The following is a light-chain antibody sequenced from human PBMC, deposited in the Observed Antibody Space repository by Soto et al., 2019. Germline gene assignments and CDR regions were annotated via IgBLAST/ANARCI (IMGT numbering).Light chain of an antibody. CDR3: GTWDSSLSAGV. V-gene: IGLV1-51*01. CDR2: DNN. CDR1: SSNIGNNY. Sequence: QSVLTQPPSVSAAPGQKVTISCSGSSSNIGNNYVSWYQQLPGTAHKLLIYDNNKRPSGIPDRFSGSKSGTSATLGITGLQTGDEDDYYCGTWDSSLSAGVFGGGTKVTVL. J-gene: IGLJ2*01.